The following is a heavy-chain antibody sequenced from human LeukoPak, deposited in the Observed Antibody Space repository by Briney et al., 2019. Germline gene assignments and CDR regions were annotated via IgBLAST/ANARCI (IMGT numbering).Heavy chain of an antibody. Sequence: GGSLRLSCAASGFTFSDYWMNWVRQAPGKGLEWVANIDQDGGGKYYLDSVKGRFTISRDNAKISLYLQINSLRAEDTAVYYCARGDWAPFDYWGQGSLLTVSS. CDR1: GFTFSDYW. V-gene: IGHV3-7*01. J-gene: IGHJ4*02. CDR3: ARGDWAPFDY. CDR2: IDQDGGGK. D-gene: IGHD2-21*02.